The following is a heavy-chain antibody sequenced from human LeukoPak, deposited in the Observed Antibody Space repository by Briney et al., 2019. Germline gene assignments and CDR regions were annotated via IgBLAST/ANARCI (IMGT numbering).Heavy chain of an antibody. D-gene: IGHD2-15*01. CDR3: ARTGSGGDLDI. CDR2: INGDGTST. CDR1: GFIFSNYG. Sequence: PGRSLRVSCAASGFIFSNYGMHWVRQAPGKGLVWVSRINGDGTSTIYADSVKGRFTISRDNAKSTVYLQMNSLRAEDTAVYYCARTGSGGDLDIWGQGTMVTVSS. J-gene: IGHJ3*02. V-gene: IGHV3-74*01.